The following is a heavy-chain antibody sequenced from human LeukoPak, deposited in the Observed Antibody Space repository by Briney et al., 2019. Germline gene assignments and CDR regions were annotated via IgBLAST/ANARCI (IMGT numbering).Heavy chain of an antibody. CDR3: AGPRGGYVFDY. CDR2: INSDGSST. V-gene: IGHV3-74*01. CDR1: GFTLSSYW. Sequence: GGSLRLSCAASGFTLSSYWMHWVRQAPGKGLMWVSRINSDGSSTTYADSVKGRFTISRDNAKNTLYLQMNSLRAEDTAVYYCAGPRGGYVFDYWGLGTLVTVSS. D-gene: IGHD6-25*01. J-gene: IGHJ4*02.